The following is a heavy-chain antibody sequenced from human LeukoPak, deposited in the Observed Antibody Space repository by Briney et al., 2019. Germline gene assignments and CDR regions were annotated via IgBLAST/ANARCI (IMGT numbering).Heavy chain of an antibody. CDR2: IYYSGST. Sequence: PSETLSLTCTVSGGSLSGYYWSWIRQPPGKGLEWIGYIYYSGSTNYSPSLKSRVTMSVDTSKNQFSLKLSSVTAADTAVYYCASRGFGYSGYDLDFWGQGTLVTVSS. J-gene: IGHJ4*02. V-gene: IGHV4-59*12. CDR3: ASRGFGYSGYDLDF. CDR1: GGSLSGYY. D-gene: IGHD5-12*01.